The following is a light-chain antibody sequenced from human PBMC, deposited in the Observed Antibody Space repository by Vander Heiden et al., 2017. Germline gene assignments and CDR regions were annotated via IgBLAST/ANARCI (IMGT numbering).Light chain of an antibody. CDR1: LSISDY. Sequence: DIQMTQSPSSLSASVGDRVTIPCRASLSISDYLNWYQQKPGKAPNLLIYAASSLRSGVPSRFSGSGSGTDFALTISSLQPEDFATYYCQQSYSSPFTFGPGTKVDIK. CDR2: AAS. V-gene: IGKV1-39*01. J-gene: IGKJ3*01. CDR3: QQSYSSPFT.